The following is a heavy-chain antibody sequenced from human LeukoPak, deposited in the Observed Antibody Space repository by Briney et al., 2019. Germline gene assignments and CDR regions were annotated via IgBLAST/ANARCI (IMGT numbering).Heavy chain of an antibody. J-gene: IGHJ3*02. D-gene: IGHD3-10*01. V-gene: IGHV3-30-3*01. CDR2: ISYDGSNK. Sequence: GRSLRLSCAASGFTFSSYAMHWVRQAPGKGLEWVAVISYDGSNKYYADSVKGRFTISRDNSKNTLYLQMNSLRAEDTAVYYCARDLGSGSGPWIPDAFDIWGQGTMVTVSS. CDR3: ARDLGSGSGPWIPDAFDI. CDR1: GFTFSSYA.